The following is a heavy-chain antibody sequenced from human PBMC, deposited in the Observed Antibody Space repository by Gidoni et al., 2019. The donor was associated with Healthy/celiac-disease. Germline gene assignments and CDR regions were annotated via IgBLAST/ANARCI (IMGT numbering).Heavy chain of an antibody. CDR2: ISSSSSTI. Sequence: EVQLVESGGGLVQPGGSLRLSCAASGFTFSSYSMNWVRQAPGKGLEWVSYISSSSSTIYYADSVKGRFTISRDNAKNSLYLQMNSLRDEDTAVYYCARNLGYCSSTSCYDAFDIWGQGTMVTVSS. J-gene: IGHJ3*02. CDR1: GFTFSSYS. D-gene: IGHD2-2*01. CDR3: ARNLGYCSSTSCYDAFDI. V-gene: IGHV3-48*02.